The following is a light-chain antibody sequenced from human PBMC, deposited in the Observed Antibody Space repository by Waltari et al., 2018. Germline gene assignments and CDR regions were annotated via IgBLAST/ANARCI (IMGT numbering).Light chain of an antibody. Sequence: DIVLTQSPDSLAVSLGERATINCQSSQSVVFRSHNKNYLAWYQQKPGQPPKLLITWASTRESGVPDRFSGSGSGTDFTLTISSLQAEDVAVYYCQQCYTFPYTFGQGTKLEIK. J-gene: IGKJ2*01. CDR2: WAS. CDR3: QQCYTFPYT. V-gene: IGKV4-1*01. CDR1: QSVVFRSHNKNY.